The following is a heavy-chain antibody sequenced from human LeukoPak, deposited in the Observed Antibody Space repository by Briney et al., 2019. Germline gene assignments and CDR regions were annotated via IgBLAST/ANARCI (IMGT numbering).Heavy chain of an antibody. V-gene: IGHV1-69*04. Sequence: AASVRVSCKASGGTFSSYAISWVRQAPGQGLEWMGRIIPILGIANYAQKFQGRVTITADKSTSTAYMELSSLRSEDTAVYYCARDLCSSTSCVWDAFDIWGQGTMVTVSS. CDR3: ARDLCSSTSCVWDAFDI. CDR2: IIPILGIA. D-gene: IGHD2-2*01. J-gene: IGHJ3*02. CDR1: GGTFSSYA.